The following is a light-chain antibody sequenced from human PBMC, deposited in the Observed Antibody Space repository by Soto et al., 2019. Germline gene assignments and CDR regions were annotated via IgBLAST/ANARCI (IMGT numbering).Light chain of an antibody. V-gene: IGKV3-15*01. CDR2: GAS. J-gene: IGKJ1*01. Sequence: ETVLTQSPGTLSLSPGEGATLSCRASQTVSSNFLAWYRQTPGQAPRLLIYGASTRATGIPARISGSGSGTEFTLTISSLQSEDFAVYYCQQYNNWRTFGQGTKVDIK. CDR1: QTVSSN. CDR3: QQYNNWRT.